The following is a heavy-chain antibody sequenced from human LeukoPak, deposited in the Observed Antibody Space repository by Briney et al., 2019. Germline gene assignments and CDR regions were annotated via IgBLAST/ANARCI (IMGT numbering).Heavy chain of an antibody. CDR3: ARGRYDCSSTSCYPGWFDP. D-gene: IGHD2-2*01. CDR1: GYTFTSYD. Sequence: ASVKVSCKASGYTFTSYDINWVRQATGQGLEWMGWMNPNSGNTGYAQKFQGRVTITRNTSISTAYMELSSLRSEDTAVYYCARGRYDCSSTSCYPGWFDPWGQGTLVTVSS. J-gene: IGHJ5*02. CDR2: MNPNSGNT. V-gene: IGHV1-8*03.